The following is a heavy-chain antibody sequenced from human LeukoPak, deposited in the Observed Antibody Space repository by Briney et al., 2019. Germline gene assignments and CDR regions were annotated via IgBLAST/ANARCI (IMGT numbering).Heavy chain of an antibody. Sequence: GGSLRLSCAASGFTFSSYWMHWVRQAPGKGLVWVSRINSDGSSTTYADSVKGRFTISRDNAKNTLYLQVNSLRAEDTAMYYCVRQYSYDSSGYYPWDYWGQGTLVTVSS. CDR1: GFTFSSYW. J-gene: IGHJ4*02. CDR3: VRQYSYDSSGYYPWDY. CDR2: INSDGSST. V-gene: IGHV3-74*01. D-gene: IGHD3-22*01.